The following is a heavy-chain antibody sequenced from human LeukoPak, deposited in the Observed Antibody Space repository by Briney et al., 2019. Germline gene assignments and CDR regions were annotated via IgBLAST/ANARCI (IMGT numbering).Heavy chain of an antibody. V-gene: IGHV5-51*01. Sequence: GEALKISCKGSGFSFTSNWIGWVRQMPGKGLEWMGIIYPADSDTKYSPSFQGQVTISADKSINTAYLQWSSLKASDTAMYYCARPDGYIFYWGQGTLVTVSS. CDR3: ARPDGYIFY. CDR1: GFSFTSNW. CDR2: IYPADSDT. J-gene: IGHJ4*02. D-gene: IGHD5-24*01.